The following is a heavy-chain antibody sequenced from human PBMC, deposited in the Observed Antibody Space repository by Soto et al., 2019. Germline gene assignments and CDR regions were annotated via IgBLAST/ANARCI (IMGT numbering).Heavy chain of an antibody. Sequence: PSETLSLTCTVSGYSITSGYYWGWIRQPPGKGLEWIGSIFHSGSTYYNPSLKSRVTISVDTSKNQFSLKLSSVTAADTAVYYCARAPRSYSNHLGYFDLWGRGTLVTVSS. J-gene: IGHJ2*01. V-gene: IGHV4-38-2*02. D-gene: IGHD4-4*01. CDR1: GYSITSGYY. CDR2: IFHSGST. CDR3: ARAPRSYSNHLGYFDL.